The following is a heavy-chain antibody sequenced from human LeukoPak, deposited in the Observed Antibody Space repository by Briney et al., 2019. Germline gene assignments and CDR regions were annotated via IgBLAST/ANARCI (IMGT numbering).Heavy chain of an antibody. V-gene: IGHV1-2*02. Sequence: VASVKVSCTASGYTFTGYYMHWVRQAPGQELEWMGWINPNSGGTNYAQKFQGRVTMTRDTSISTAHMELSRLRSDDTAVYYCARGLVTMIQAAFDIWGQATMVTVSS. CDR2: INPNSGGT. CDR1: GYTFTGYY. J-gene: IGHJ3*02. CDR3: ARGLVTMIQAAFDI. D-gene: IGHD3-22*01.